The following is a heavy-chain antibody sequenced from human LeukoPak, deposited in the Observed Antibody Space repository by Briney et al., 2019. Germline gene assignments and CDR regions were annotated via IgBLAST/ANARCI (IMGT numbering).Heavy chain of an antibody. J-gene: IGHJ4*02. D-gene: IGHD2-15*01. CDR1: GFSLDDYA. V-gene: IGHV3-9*01. CDR3: ARAFYSCVGGSCSYFDY. Sequence: GGSLRLSCAASGFSLDDYAMHWVRQPPGKGLEWVSGITWNSGTIDYADSVKGRFTISRDNAMNSLHLQMSSLRAEDTAFYYCARAFYSCVGGSCSYFDYWGQGTLVTVSS. CDR2: ITWNSGTI.